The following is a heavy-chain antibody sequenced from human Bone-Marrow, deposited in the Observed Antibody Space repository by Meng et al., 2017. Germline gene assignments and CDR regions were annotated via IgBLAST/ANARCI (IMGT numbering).Heavy chain of an antibody. V-gene: IGHV4-39*07. Sequence: QRQRQESGPGLVKPSETLSLPWNVSGGPISASSFYWGWIRQAPGKGLEWIGTLHDSGSTYYNPSLKSRVTISADTSNSQFSLKLSSVTAADTAVYYCAREWGTLATAADDYWGQGTLVTVSS. CDR2: LHDSGST. CDR3: AREWGTLATAADDY. CDR1: GGPISASSFY. D-gene: IGHD6-13*01. J-gene: IGHJ4*02.